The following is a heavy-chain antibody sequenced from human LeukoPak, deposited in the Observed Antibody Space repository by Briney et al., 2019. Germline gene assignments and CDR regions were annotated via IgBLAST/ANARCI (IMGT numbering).Heavy chain of an antibody. CDR1: GGTFSSYA. V-gene: IGHV1-69*06. CDR2: IIPIFGTA. Sequence: GASVKVSCKASGGTFSSYAISWVRQAPGQGLEWMGGIIPIFGTANYAQKFQGRVTITADKSTSTAYMDLRSLRSEDTAVYYCARPERGYYYDSSGSYYFDYWGQGTLVTVSS. J-gene: IGHJ4*02. CDR3: ARPERGYYYDSSGSYYFDY. D-gene: IGHD3-22*01.